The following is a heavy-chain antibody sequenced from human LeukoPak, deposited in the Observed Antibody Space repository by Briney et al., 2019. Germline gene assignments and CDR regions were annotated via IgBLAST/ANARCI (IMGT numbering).Heavy chain of an antibody. CDR1: GFTFSSYG. V-gene: IGHV3-33*01. Sequence: GRSLRLSCAASGFTFSSYGMHWVRQAPGKGLEWVAVVWYDGINKYYADSVKGRFTISRDNSKNTLYLQMNSLRAEDTAVYYCARSTSSEYDIYHFDYWGQGTLVTVSS. CDR3: ARSTSSEYDIYHFDY. D-gene: IGHD3-9*01. J-gene: IGHJ4*02. CDR2: VWYDGINK.